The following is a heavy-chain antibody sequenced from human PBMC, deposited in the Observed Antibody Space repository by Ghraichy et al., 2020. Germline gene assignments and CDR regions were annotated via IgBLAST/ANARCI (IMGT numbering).Heavy chain of an antibody. J-gene: IGHJ4*02. Sequence: ETLSLTCTVYGVSFSGYYWSWIRQAPGKGLEWIGEINHSGNTNYNPSLKGRVTISIDTSKNQFSLQLNSVTAADTALYYCARGLSASWHRFDNWGQGTLVTVSS. CDR3: ARGLSASWHRFDN. V-gene: IGHV4-34*01. D-gene: IGHD2-2*01. CDR1: GVSFSGYY. CDR2: INHSGNT.